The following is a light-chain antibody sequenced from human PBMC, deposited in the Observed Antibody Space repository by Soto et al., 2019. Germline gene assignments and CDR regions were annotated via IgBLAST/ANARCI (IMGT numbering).Light chain of an antibody. CDR2: AAS. J-gene: IGKJ4*01. CDR3: QQADSLPGT. V-gene: IGKV1-12*01. CDR1: RDISSW. Sequence: DIQLTQSPSSVSASVGDRVTITCRARRDISSWLAWYQQKPGQAPNILVFAASTLQRGVPKRFSGRGSGTEFTLTIDSLQPEDFATYYCQQADSLPGTLGGGTKVDIK.